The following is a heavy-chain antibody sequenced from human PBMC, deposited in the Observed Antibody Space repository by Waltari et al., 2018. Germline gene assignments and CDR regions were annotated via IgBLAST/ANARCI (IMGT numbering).Heavy chain of an antibody. V-gene: IGHV3-23*01. D-gene: IGHD1-26*01. CDR2: IKTNGDT. CDR3: ASSGSYSHRTRMDV. Sequence: EVQLLESGGDLVRPGGSLRLSCEASGLTFSSYAMNWVRQAPGKGLELVSIIKTNGDTYYADSVKGRFTISRDNSKSTLFLQMNSLRAEDTAVYYCASSGSYSHRTRMDVWGQGTKVTVSS. J-gene: IGHJ6*02. CDR1: GLTFSSYA.